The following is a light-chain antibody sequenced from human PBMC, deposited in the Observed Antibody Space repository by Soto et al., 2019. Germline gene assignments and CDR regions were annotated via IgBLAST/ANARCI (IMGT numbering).Light chain of an antibody. CDR1: QSVSNY. CDR2: DAS. CDR3: QQRNSWIA. J-gene: IGKJ5*01. Sequence: IVLTQSPATLSLSPGERATLSCRASQSVSNYLAWFQQKPGQAPRLLIYDASNRATGIPARFSGSGSGTDFTLTISSLEPEDFAVYYCQQRNSWIAFGQGTRLEIK. V-gene: IGKV3-11*01.